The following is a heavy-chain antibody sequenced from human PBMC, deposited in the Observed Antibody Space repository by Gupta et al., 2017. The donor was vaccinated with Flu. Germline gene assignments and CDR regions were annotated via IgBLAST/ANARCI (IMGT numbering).Heavy chain of an antibody. Sequence: RQAPGQGPEWMGIINPSDESTSYAQKFQGRVTMTRGTSTSTFYMVLSSLRSEDTAVYYCARGICSGGSCYADYWGQGTLVTVSS. V-gene: IGHV1-46*03. D-gene: IGHD2-15*01. CDR3: ARGICSGGSCYADY. J-gene: IGHJ4*02. CDR2: INPSDEST.